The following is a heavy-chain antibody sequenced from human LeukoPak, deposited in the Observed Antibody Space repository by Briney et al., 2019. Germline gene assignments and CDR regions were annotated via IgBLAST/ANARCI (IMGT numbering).Heavy chain of an antibody. D-gene: IGHD5-18*01. CDR1: GFTFSNYE. J-gene: IGHJ4*02. CDR3: ARDSIGYSYGL. CDR2: ISGDSRDI. Sequence: GGSLRLSCAASGFTFSNYEMNWVRQAPGKGLEWVASISGDSRDIYYADSVKGLFTISRDNAKSTLYLQMNYLSGEDTAVYYCARDSIGYSYGLWGQGTMVTVSS. V-gene: IGHV3-21*06.